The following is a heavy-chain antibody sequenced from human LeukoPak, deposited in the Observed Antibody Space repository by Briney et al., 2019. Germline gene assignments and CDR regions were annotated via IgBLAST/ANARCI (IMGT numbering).Heavy chain of an antibody. CDR1: GDSISSYY. Sequence: PSETLSLTCIVSGDSISSYYWSWIRQPPGKGREWIGYIYYSGSTNYNPSLKSRVTISVDASKNHFSLKLSSVTAADTAVYYCARNRSLGIIDYWGQGTLVTVSS. D-gene: IGHD3-16*01. J-gene: IGHJ4*02. CDR3: ARNRSLGIIDY. CDR2: IYYSGST. V-gene: IGHV4-59*01.